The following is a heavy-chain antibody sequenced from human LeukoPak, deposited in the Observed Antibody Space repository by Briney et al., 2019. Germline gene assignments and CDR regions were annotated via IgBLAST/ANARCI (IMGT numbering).Heavy chain of an antibody. Sequence: GGSLRLSCAASGVTFSRCDMHGVRQAPGKGLGWVAFVLYDGSLKYYADSVRGRVTISRDNSKNTLYLQMNSLRAEDTAVYYCAKRSMVRGVQFDAFDLWGQGTIVTVSS. CDR1: GVTFSRCD. V-gene: IGHV3-30*02. CDR3: AKRSMVRGVQFDAFDL. D-gene: IGHD3-10*01. J-gene: IGHJ3*01. CDR2: VLYDGSLK.